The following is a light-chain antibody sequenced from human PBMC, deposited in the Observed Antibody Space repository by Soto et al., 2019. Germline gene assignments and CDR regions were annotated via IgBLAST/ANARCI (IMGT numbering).Light chain of an antibody. CDR1: SNDIGAYNY. J-gene: IGLJ3*02. CDR2: EVD. CDR3: SSYSASITWV. Sequence: QSVLTQPASVSGSPGQSITISCTGSSNDIGAYNYISWYQQHPLKVPKLLIYEVDNRPSGISDRFSGPKSGFTASLTISGLQSEDEGEYFCSSYSASITWVFGGGTKLTVL. V-gene: IGLV2-14*01.